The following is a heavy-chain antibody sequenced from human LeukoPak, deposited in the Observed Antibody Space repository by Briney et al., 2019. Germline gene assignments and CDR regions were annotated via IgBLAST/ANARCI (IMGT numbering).Heavy chain of an antibody. CDR1: GYIFTGYY. CDR3: ARDFYSGYEYLVY. J-gene: IGHJ4*02. CDR2: ISAYNGNA. V-gene: IGHV1-18*04. D-gene: IGHD5-12*01. Sequence: ASVKVSCKVSGYIFTGYYMHWVRQAPGQGLEWMGWISAYNGNANYAQKLQGRVTMTTDTSTSTAYMELRSLRSDDTAVYYCARDFYSGYEYLVYWGQGTLVTVSS.